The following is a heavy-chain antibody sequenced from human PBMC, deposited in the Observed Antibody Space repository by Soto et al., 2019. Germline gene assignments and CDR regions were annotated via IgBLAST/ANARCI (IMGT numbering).Heavy chain of an antibody. CDR1: GFTFSDYA. D-gene: IGHD2-2*01. J-gene: IGHJ4*02. V-gene: IGHV3-23*01. CDR3: ARYCCERDFSGIRCYV. CDR2: FSGSSANT. Sequence: EVQLLESGGGLVQPGGSLRLSCVASGFTFSDYAMIWVRQAPGRGLEWVSAFSGSSANTYYADSVKGRFTISRDNSKNTLYLQMNSLRVEDTGVYYCARYCCERDFSGIRCYVWGQGTLVTGSS.